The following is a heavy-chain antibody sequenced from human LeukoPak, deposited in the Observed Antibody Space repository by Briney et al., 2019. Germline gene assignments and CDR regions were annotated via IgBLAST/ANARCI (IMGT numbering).Heavy chain of an antibody. J-gene: IGHJ4*02. V-gene: IGHV1-24*01. CDR3: ATGYTTMTVDYFDN. CDR2: SDPEDGER. D-gene: IGHD1-1*01. Sequence: ASVKVSCKVSGYTLTDLSIHWVRQSPGKGLEWMGGSDPEDGERIYAQKFQGRVTTTEDTSTDTAFMALSSLRSEDTAVYYCATGYTTMTVDYFDNWGQGTLVTVSS. CDR1: GYTLTDLS.